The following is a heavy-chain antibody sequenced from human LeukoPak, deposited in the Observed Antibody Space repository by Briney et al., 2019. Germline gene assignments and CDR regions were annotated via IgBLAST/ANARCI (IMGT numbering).Heavy chain of an antibody. CDR2: ITGSGGNT. CDR1: GFTFSNYA. Sequence: PGASLRLSCAASGFTFSNYAMSWVRQAPGKGLEWVSAITGSGGNTYYADSVKGRFTISRDNSKNTVYLQMNSLRAEDTALYYCARVEVGAVDYWGQGTLVTVSS. V-gene: IGHV3-23*01. CDR3: ARVEVGAVDY. J-gene: IGHJ4*02. D-gene: IGHD1-26*01.